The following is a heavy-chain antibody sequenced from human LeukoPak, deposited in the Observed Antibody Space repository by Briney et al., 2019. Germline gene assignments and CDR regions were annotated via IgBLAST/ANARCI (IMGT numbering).Heavy chain of an antibody. J-gene: IGHJ5*02. CDR3: ARSDWFDP. CDR1: GFSFRNAW. V-gene: IGHV3-74*01. Sequence: GGSLRLSCAASGFSFRNAWMHWVRQAPGKGLVWVSRIKGDGSVTVYADSVKGRFTISRDNAKDTLYLQMNSLRVEDTAVYYCARSDWFDPWGQGTLVTVSS. D-gene: IGHD3-3*01. CDR2: IKGDGSVT.